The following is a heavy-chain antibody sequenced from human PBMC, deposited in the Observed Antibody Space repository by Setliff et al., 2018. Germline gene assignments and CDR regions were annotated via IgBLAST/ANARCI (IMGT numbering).Heavy chain of an antibody. CDR2: VNPGGGSS. V-gene: IGHV1-46*01. CDR1: GYTFTSYY. CDR3: ARGKMDVVAAGEKMGCNWFDP. Sequence: ASVKVSCKASGYTFTSYYMHWVRQAPGQGLEWMGMVNPGGGSSTSTQRFQGRVTITADESTSTVYMELTSLRAEDTAVYYCARGKMDVVAAGEKMGCNWFDPWGQGTLVTVSS. J-gene: IGHJ5*02. D-gene: IGHD6-13*01.